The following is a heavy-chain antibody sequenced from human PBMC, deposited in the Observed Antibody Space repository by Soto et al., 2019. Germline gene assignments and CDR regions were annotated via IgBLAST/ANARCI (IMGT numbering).Heavy chain of an antibody. J-gene: IGHJ6*02. V-gene: IGHV4-61*08. CDR3: ARDMYYYDSSGYYEGLYYYYGMDV. CDR1: GGSVSSGGYY. Sequence: SETLSLTCTVSGGSVSSGGYYWSWIRQPPGKGLEWIGYIYYSGSTNYNPSLKSRVTISVDTSKNQFSLKLSSVTAADTAVYYCARDMYYYDSSGYYEGLYYYYGMDVWGQGTTVTVSS. CDR2: IYYSGST. D-gene: IGHD3-22*01.